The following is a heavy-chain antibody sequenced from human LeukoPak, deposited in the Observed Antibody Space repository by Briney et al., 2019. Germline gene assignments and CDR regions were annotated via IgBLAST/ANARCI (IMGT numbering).Heavy chain of an antibody. CDR3: AKDPNGDYIGTFDI. D-gene: IGHD4-17*01. V-gene: IGHV3-23*01. CDR1: GIIFSKYG. Sequence: GGSLRLSCAASGIIFSKYGMSWVRQAPGKGLEWVATVLGSGLPTYYAVSVQGRFTISRDNSKNTLYLQMNSLRAEDTAIYYCAKDPNGDYIGTFDIWGQGTMVIVS. CDR2: VLGSGLPT. J-gene: IGHJ3*02.